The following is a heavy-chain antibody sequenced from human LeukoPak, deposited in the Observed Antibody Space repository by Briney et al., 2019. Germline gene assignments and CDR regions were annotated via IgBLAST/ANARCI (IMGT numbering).Heavy chain of an antibody. CDR2: IIPIFGTA. D-gene: IGHD6-13*01. Sequence: GASVKVSCKASGGTFSSYAISWVRQAPGQGLEWMGGIIPIFGTANYARKFQGRVTITADKSTSTAYMELSSLRSEDTAVYYCARDFYSLLVYSSRQLLGYWGQGTLVTVSS. CDR3: ARDFYSLLVYSSRQLLGY. V-gene: IGHV1-69*06. J-gene: IGHJ4*02. CDR1: GGTFSSYA.